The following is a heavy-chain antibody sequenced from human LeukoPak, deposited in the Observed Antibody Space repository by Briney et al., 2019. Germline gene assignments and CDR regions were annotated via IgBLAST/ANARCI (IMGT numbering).Heavy chain of an antibody. J-gene: IGHJ6*02. D-gene: IGHD3-10*01. CDR2: INGDGSTT. Sequence: GGSLRLSCAASGFSFSSYWMHWVRQAPGKGLMWVSRINGDGSTTTNADSLRGRFTISRDNAKNTLYLQMNSLRAEDTAVYYCARVVSMVRGASSGVDVWGQGTTVTVSS. V-gene: IGHV3-74*01. CDR1: GFSFSSYW. CDR3: ARVVSMVRGASSGVDV.